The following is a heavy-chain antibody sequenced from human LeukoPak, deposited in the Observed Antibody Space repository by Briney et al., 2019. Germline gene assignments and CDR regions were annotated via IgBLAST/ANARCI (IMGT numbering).Heavy chain of an antibody. Sequence: SETLSLTCSVSGGSVHISPYCWDWIRQPPGKGLEWIGGMCYDGKTYYTASLESRVTVSVDMSENQFSLNLHSVTAADTAVYFCARRKVGADYIDYWGQGALVTVSS. J-gene: IGHJ4*02. CDR2: MCYDGKT. CDR1: GGSVHISPYC. V-gene: IGHV4-39*01. CDR3: ARRKVGADYIDY.